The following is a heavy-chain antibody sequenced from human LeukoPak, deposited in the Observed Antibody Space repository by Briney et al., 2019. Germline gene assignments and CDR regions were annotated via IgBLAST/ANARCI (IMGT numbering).Heavy chain of an antibody. Sequence: PGGSLRLSCAASGFTFSSYSMSWVRQAPGKGLEWVSVIYSGGSTYYADSVKGRFTISRDNSKNTLYLQMNSLRAEDTAVYYCARDLDSSSWYPDAFDIWGQGTMVTVSS. CDR3: ARDLDSSSWYPDAFDI. V-gene: IGHV3-53*01. CDR1: GFTFSSYS. D-gene: IGHD6-13*01. J-gene: IGHJ3*02. CDR2: IYSGGST.